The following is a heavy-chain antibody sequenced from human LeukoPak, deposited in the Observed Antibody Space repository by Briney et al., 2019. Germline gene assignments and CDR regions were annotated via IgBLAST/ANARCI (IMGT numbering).Heavy chain of an antibody. V-gene: IGHV4-59*11. Sequence: SETLSLTCTVSGGSISSHYWSWIRQPPGKGLEWIGYIYYSGSTNYNPSLKSRVTISVDTSKNQFSLKLSSVTAADTAVYYRARAIGSSSWYPIYYYYYMDVWGKGTTVTVSS. D-gene: IGHD6-13*01. CDR2: IYYSGST. CDR1: GGSISSHY. CDR3: ARAIGSSSWYPIYYYYYMDV. J-gene: IGHJ6*03.